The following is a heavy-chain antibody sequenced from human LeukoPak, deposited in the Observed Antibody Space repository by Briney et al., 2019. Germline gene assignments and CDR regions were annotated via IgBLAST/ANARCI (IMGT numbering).Heavy chain of an antibody. CDR3: AKSFSGWYGGNDY. CDR1: GFTFSSYA. CDR2: ISYDGSNK. V-gene: IGHV3-30-3*02. Sequence: GRSLRLSCAASGFTFSSYAMHWVRQAPGKGLEWVAVISYDGSNKYYADSVKGRFTISRDNSKNTLYLQMNSLRAEDTAVYYCAKSFSGWYGGNDYWGQGTLVTVSS. D-gene: IGHD6-19*01. J-gene: IGHJ4*02.